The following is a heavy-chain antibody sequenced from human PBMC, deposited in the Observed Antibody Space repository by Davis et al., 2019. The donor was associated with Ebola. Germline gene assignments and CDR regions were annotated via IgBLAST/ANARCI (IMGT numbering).Heavy chain of an antibody. Sequence: GESLKISCKASGYSFTSNWIGWVRQMPGKGLEWMGRIDPSDSYTNYSPSFQGHVTISADKSISTAYLQWSSLKASDTAMYYCARRIMITFGGVIAPENYFDYWGQGTLVTVSS. J-gene: IGHJ4*02. V-gene: IGHV5-10-1*01. CDR3: ARRIMITFGGVIAPENYFDY. CDR1: GYSFTSNW. CDR2: IDPSDSYT. D-gene: IGHD3-16*02.